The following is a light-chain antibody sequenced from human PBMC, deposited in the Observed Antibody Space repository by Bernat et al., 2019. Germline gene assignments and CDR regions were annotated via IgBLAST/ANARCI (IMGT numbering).Light chain of an antibody. V-gene: IGLV1-40*01. CDR1: SSNIVAGYD. J-gene: IGLJ1*01. CDR3: QSYDSSLSVYV. Sequence: QSVLPQPPSVSGAPGQRATISCTGSSSNIVAGYDVHWYQQLPGTAPKLLIYGNSNRPSGVPDRFSGSKSGTSASLAITGLQAEDEADYYCQSYDSSLSVYVVGTGTKVTVL. CDR2: GNS.